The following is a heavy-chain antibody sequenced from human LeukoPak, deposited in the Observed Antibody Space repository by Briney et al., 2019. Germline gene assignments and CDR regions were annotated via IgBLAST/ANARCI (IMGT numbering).Heavy chain of an antibody. V-gene: IGHV3-15*01. J-gene: IGHJ4*02. CDR1: GGSFSGYY. D-gene: IGHD3-10*01. CDR3: TTDPETYYYGSGTRGDY. Sequence: ETLSLTCAVYGGSFSGYYWSWIRQPPGKGLEWVGRIKSKTDGETIQYAAPVEGRFTISRDDSKNTLYLQMNSLKTEDTAVYYCTTDPETYYYGSGTRGDYWGQGTLVTVSS. CDR2: IKSKTDGETI.